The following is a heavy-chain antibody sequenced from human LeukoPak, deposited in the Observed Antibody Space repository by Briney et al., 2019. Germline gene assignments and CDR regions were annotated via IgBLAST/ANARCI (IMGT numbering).Heavy chain of an antibody. J-gene: IGHJ4*02. CDR1: GGSISSYY. Sequence: PSETLSLTYTVSGGSISSYYWSWIRQPPGKGLEWIGYIYYSGSTNYNPSLKSRVTISVDTSKNQFSLKLSSVTAADTAVYYCATQPREEYYFDYWGQGTLVTVSS. V-gene: IGHV4-59*08. D-gene: IGHD3-10*01. CDR3: ATQPREEYYFDY. CDR2: IYYSGST.